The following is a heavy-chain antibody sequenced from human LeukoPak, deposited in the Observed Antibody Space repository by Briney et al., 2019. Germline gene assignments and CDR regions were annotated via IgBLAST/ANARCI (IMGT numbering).Heavy chain of an antibody. J-gene: IGHJ6*02. D-gene: IGHD4-11*01. V-gene: IGHV1-2*02. CDR3: ARALDYSNYDYYYYYGMDV. CDR1: GYTFTGYY. Sequence: ASVKVSCKASGYTFTGYYMHWVRQAPGQGLEWMGWINPNSGGTNYAQKFQGRVTMTRDTSISTAYVELSRLRSDDTAVYYCARALDYSNYDYYYYYGMDVWGQGTTVTVSS. CDR2: INPNSGGT.